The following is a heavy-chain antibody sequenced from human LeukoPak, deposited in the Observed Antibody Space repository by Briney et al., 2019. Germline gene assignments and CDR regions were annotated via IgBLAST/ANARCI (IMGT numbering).Heavy chain of an antibody. CDR1: GGSISGYY. J-gene: IGHJ4*02. D-gene: IGHD2-15*01. Sequence: SETLSLTCTVSGGSISGYYWSWIRQPPGKGLEWIGYIFYSGSTNYNPSLKSRVTISVDTSKNQVSLKLSSVSAADTAVYYCASTGYCIGGSCYSNYFDHWGQGTLVTVSS. V-gene: IGHV4-59*08. CDR2: IFYSGST. CDR3: ASTGYCIGGSCYSNYFDH.